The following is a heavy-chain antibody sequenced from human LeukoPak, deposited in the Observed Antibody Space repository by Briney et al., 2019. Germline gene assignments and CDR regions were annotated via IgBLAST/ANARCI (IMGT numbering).Heavy chain of an antibody. CDR2: IYTSGST. Sequence: PSETLSLTCTVSGGSISSYYWSWIRQPAGKGLEWIGRIYTSGSTNYNPSLKSRVTISVDTSKNQFSLKLSSVTAADTAVYYCAREPHSMKYYYGSGSLAGILDVWAKGPRSPSPQ. CDR3: AREPHSMKYYYGSGSLAGILDV. CDR1: GGSISSYY. V-gene: IGHV4-4*07. J-gene: IGHJ6*04. D-gene: IGHD3-10*01.